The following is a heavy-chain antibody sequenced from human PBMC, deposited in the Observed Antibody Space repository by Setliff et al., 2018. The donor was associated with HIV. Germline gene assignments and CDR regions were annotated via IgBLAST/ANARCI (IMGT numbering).Heavy chain of an antibody. CDR2: IHHSGST. J-gene: IGHJ4*02. V-gene: IGHV4-59*01. D-gene: IGHD5-12*01. CDR3: ARRSGYAEDY. Sequence: KPSETLSLTCTVSGGSISTYYWIWVRQPPGKRLEWIGYIHHSGSTNYNPSLKSRVTMSVDTSKNQFSLKLNSVTAADTAVYYCARRSGYAEDYWGQGTLVTVSS. CDR1: GGSISTYY.